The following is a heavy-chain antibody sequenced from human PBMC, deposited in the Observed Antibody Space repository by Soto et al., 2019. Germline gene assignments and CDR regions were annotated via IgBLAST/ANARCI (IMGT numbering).Heavy chain of an antibody. J-gene: IGHJ3*02. Sequence: PGGSLRLSCAASGFTFSSYEMNWVRQAPGKGLEWVSYISSSGSTIYYADPVKGRFTISRDNAKNSLYLQMNSLRAEDTAVYYCARVTTVVTYAFDIWGQGTMVTVSS. V-gene: IGHV3-48*03. CDR3: ARVTTVVTYAFDI. D-gene: IGHD4-17*01. CDR2: ISSSGSTI. CDR1: GFTFSSYE.